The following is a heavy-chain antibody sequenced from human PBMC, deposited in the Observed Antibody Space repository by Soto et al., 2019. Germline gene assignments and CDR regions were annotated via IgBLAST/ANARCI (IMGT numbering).Heavy chain of an antibody. D-gene: IGHD3-22*01. CDR2: IIPIFGTA. V-gene: IGHV1-69*01. CDR3: ARGWGYDSNDYYYAY. CDR1: GGTFSRHA. Sequence: QVQLVQSGAEVRKPGSSVKFSCKASGGTFSRHAISWVRQAPGQGLEWMGGIIPIFGTANHAQKFQGRVTSIADESTSTVYMDLSSLRSEDTAMYYCARGWGYDSNDYYYAYWGQGTLVIVSS. J-gene: IGHJ4*02.